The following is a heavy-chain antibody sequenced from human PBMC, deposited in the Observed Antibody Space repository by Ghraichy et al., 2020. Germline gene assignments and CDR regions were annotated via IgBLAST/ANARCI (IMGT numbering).Heavy chain of an antibody. CDR2: IYTTGST. V-gene: IGHV4-4*07. D-gene: IGHD6-13*01. J-gene: IGHJ4*02. Sequence: SETLSLTCTVSGGSMSNYYWSWIRQPAGKGLEWIGRIYTTGSTNSNPSLKSRVTMSVDTSKNQFSLKLSSVTAADTAVYYCARGDGSWYQYYFDFWGQGTLVTVSS. CDR1: GGSMSNYY. CDR3: ARGDGSWYQYYFDF.